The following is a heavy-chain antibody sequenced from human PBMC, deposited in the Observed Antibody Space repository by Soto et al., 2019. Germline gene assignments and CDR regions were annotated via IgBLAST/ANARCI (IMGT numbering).Heavy chain of an antibody. V-gene: IGHV4-59*01. CDR3: ARLITMVRGDTVLWWFDP. D-gene: IGHD3-10*01. J-gene: IGHJ5*02. Sequence: SETLSLTCTVSGGSISSYYWSWIRQPPGKGLEWIGYIYYSGSTNYNPSLKSRVTISVDTSKNQFSLKLSSVTAADTAVYYCARLITMVRGDTVLWWFDPWGQGTLVTVSS. CDR1: GGSISSYY. CDR2: IYYSGST.